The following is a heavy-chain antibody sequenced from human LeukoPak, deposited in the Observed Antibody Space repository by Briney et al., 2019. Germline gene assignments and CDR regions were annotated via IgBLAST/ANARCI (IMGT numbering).Heavy chain of an antibody. J-gene: IGHJ6*04. V-gene: IGHV3-48*01. CDR3: AELGITMIGGV. CDR1: GFIFSSYS. Sequence: GGSLRLSCAASGFIFSSYSMNWVRQAPGKGLEWISFISSVSSTIFYADSVKGRFNISRDNVKNSLYLQMNGLRAEDTAVYYCAELGITMIGGVWGKGTTVTISS. D-gene: IGHD3-10*02. CDR2: ISSVSSTI.